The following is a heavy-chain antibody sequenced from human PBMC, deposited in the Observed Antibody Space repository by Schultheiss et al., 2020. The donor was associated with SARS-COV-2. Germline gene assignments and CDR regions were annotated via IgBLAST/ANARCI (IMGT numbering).Heavy chain of an antibody. Sequence: GESLKISFAASGFTFDDYAMTWVRQAPGKGLEWLSAISGDGNYIYYADSVTGRFTLSRDNSKYTVYLQMNSLRDEDTAVYYCARDGDSSSWYHRGTRGGGYWGQGTLVTVSS. V-gene: IGHV3-23*01. D-gene: IGHD6-13*01. J-gene: IGHJ4*02. CDR3: ARDGDSSSWYHRGTRGGGY. CDR2: ISGDGNYI. CDR1: GFTFDDYA.